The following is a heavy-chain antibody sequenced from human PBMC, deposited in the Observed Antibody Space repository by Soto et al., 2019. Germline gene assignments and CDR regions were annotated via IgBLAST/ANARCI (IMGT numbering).Heavy chain of an antibody. D-gene: IGHD2-15*01. CDR2: IWYDGSNK. CDR3: ARVGCKGGSCYFSYYYYMDV. CDR1: GFTFSSYG. V-gene: IGHV3-33*01. J-gene: IGHJ6*03. Sequence: QVQLVESGGGVVQPGRSLRLSCAASGFTFSSYGMHLVRQAPGKGLEWVAVIWYDGSNKYYADSVKGRFTISRDNSKNTLYLQMNSLRAEDTAVYYCARVGCKGGSCYFSYYYYMDVWGKGTTVTVSS.